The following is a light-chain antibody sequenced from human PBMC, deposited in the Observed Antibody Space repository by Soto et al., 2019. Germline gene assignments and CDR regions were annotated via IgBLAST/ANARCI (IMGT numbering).Light chain of an antibody. CDR2: GDY. V-gene: IGLV1-40*01. CDR3: QSYDTSLSGSV. J-gene: IGLJ3*02. CDR1: SSNIGADYS. Sequence: QAVVTQPPSVSGAPGQRVTISCTGNSSNIGADYSVQWYEQPPGMAPQLLIFGDYDRPSGVPDRFSGSRSGISASLAISGLQAEDEASYFCQSYDTSLSGSVFGGGTKLTVL.